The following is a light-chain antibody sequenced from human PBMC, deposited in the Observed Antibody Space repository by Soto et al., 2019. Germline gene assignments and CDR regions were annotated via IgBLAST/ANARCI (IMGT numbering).Light chain of an antibody. Sequence: ETVMTQSPATLSVSPGERATLSCRASQSVDSYLAWYQQKPGQAPRLLIHGASTRAAGIPARFSGSGSGTEFSLTISTLQSEDFGVYYCQQYVNWPLTFGGGTRVEIK. CDR1: QSVDSY. V-gene: IGKV3-15*01. CDR2: GAS. CDR3: QQYVNWPLT. J-gene: IGKJ4*01.